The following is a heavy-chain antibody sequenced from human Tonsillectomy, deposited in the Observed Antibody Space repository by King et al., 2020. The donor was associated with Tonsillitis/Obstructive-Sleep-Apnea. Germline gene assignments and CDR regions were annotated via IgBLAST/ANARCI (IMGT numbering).Heavy chain of an antibody. CDR2: IDHSGST. CDR3: ARGTPPYYYYGMDV. Sequence: VQLQQWGAGLLKPSETLSLTCAVYGGSFSGHFWSWIRQPPGKGLEWVGEIDHSGSTNYNPSLKSRVTMSVDTVKNQVFLKMSSVTAADTAVYYCARGTPPYYYYGMDVWGQGTTVTVSS. J-gene: IGHJ6*02. D-gene: IGHD2-15*01. CDR1: GGSFSGHF. V-gene: IGHV4-34*01.